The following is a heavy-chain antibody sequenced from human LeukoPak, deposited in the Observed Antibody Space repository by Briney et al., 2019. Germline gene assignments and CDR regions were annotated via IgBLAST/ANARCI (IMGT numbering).Heavy chain of an antibody. CDR2: INTNTGNP. J-gene: IGHJ4*02. CDR3: AREFRIAVAGTDLGY. CDR1: GYTFTSYA. V-gene: IGHV7-4-1*02. D-gene: IGHD6-19*01. Sequence: ASVKVSCKASGYTFTSYAMNWVRQAPGQGLKWMGWINTNTGNPTYAQGFTRRFVFSLDTSVSTAYLQISSLKAEDTAVYYCAREFRIAVAGTDLGYWGQGTLVTVSS.